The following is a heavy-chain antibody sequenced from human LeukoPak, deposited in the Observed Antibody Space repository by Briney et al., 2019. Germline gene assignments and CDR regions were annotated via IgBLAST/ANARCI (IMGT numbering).Heavy chain of an antibody. V-gene: IGHV1-69*06. J-gene: IGHJ3*02. CDR2: IIPIFGTA. Sequence: GASVKVSCKASGGTFSSYAISWVRQAPGQGLEWMGGIIPIFGTANYAQKFQGRVTITADKSTSTAYMELSSLRSEDTAVYYCARVGCSGGSCYENTNPHRVPAFDIWGQGTMVTVSS. CDR1: GGTFSSYA. D-gene: IGHD2-15*01. CDR3: ARVGCSGGSCYENTNPHRVPAFDI.